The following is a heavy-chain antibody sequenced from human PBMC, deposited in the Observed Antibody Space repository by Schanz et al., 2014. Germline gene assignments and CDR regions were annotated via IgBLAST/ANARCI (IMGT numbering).Heavy chain of an antibody. D-gene: IGHD2-21*02. CDR2: IWYDGSNE. V-gene: IGHV3-33*01. J-gene: IGHJ4*02. CDR3: ARDLNRCGGDCYSG. CDR1: GFTFSNHG. Sequence: QVQLVESGGGVVQPGRSLRLSCAASGFTFSNHGMHWVRQSPGKGLEWVALIWYDGSNEYYADSVKGRFTISRDNPKKTLYLQMNSLRAEDTAVYYCARDLNRCGGDCYSGWGQGTLVTVSS.